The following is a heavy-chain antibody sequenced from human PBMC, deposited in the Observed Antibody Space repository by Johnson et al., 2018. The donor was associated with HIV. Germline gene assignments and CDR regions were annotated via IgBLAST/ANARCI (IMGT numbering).Heavy chain of an antibody. Sequence: VQLVESGGGLVQPGGSLRLSCAASGFTFSSYAMSWVRQAPGKGLEWVSYISSSVSTIYYADSVKGRFTISSDNAKNSLYLQMNSLRAEDTAVYYCATRDPTYRPGAFDLWGQVTMVTVSS. D-gene: IGHD1-14*01. V-gene: IGHV3-48*04. J-gene: IGHJ3*01. CDR3: ATRDPTYRPGAFDL. CDR2: ISSSVSTI. CDR1: GFTFSSYA.